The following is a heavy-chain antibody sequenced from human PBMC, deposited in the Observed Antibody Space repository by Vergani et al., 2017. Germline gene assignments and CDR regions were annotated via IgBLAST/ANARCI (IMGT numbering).Heavy chain of an antibody. CDR1: GGTFSSYA. Sequence: QVQLVQSGAEVKKPGSSVKVSCKASGGTFSSYAISWVRQAPGQGLEWMGGIIPIFGTANYAKKFQGRVTITADESTSTAYRELSRLRSEDTAVYYCARDSLSGYCGGDCYSDFDYWGQGTLVTVSS. J-gene: IGHJ4*02. D-gene: IGHD2-21*02. V-gene: IGHV1-69*01. CDR3: ARDSLSGYCGGDCYSDFDY. CDR2: IIPIFGTA.